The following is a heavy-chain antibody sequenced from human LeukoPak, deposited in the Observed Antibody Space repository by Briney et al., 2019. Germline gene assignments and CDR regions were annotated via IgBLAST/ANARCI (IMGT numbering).Heavy chain of an antibody. CDR2: FDPEDGET. D-gene: IGHD6-13*01. J-gene: IGHJ6*03. Sequence: ASVKVSCKVSGYTLTELSMHWVRQAPGKGLEWMGGFDPEDGETIYAQKFQGRVTMTRNTSISTAYMELSSLRSEDTAVYYCARGGQLASFGSYYMDVWGKGTTVTISS. CDR1: GYTLTELS. CDR3: ARGGQLASFGSYYMDV. V-gene: IGHV1-24*01.